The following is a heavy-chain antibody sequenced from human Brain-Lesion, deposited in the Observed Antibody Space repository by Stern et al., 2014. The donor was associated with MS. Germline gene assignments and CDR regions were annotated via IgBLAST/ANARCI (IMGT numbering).Heavy chain of an antibody. V-gene: IGHV4-61*02. CDR2: IFNSGST. Sequence: VQLVESGPGLVKPSQTLSLSCTVSGGSISSGGYYWSWIRQPAGKGLEWIGRIFNSGSTSYKPSPKSRVTISIKQSKKHFSLRLNAMTAADTAVYYCARGRVVPGFQYYATDVWGQGTTVIVSS. CDR3: ARGRVVPGFQYYATDV. CDR1: GGSISSGGYY. D-gene: IGHD2-2*01. J-gene: IGHJ6*02.